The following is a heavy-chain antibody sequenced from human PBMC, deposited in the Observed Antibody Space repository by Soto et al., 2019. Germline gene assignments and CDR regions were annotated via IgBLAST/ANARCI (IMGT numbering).Heavy chain of an antibody. J-gene: IGHJ4*02. CDR1: GGSISSSSYY. CDR3: ARRYSSSLDF. CDR2: IYYSGST. V-gene: IGHV4-39*01. D-gene: IGHD6-13*01. Sequence: SETLSLTCTVSGGSISSSSYYWGWIRQPPGKGLEWIGSIYYSGSTYYNPSLKSRVTISVDTSKNQFSLKLSSVTAADTAVYYCARRYSSSLDFWGQGTLVTVSS.